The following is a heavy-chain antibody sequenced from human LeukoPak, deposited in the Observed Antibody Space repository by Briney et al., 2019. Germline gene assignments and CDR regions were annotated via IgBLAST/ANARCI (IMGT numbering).Heavy chain of an antibody. CDR2: ISNGKT. D-gene: IGHD2-15*01. Sequence: GRSLRLSCAASGFTFSSYGMSWVRQPPGKGLEWVAAISNGKTYYADSVRGRFAISRDDSTNTVYLHMNSLRDEDTALYHCVREAGYCAPVCVKTNWFDPWGQGTLVTVSS. V-gene: IGHV3-23*01. CDR1: GFTFSSYG. CDR3: VREAGYCAPVCVKTNWFDP. J-gene: IGHJ5*02.